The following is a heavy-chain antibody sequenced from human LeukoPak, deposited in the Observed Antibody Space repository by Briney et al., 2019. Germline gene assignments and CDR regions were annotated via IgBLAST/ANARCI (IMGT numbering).Heavy chain of an antibody. CDR2: IYYSGST. D-gene: IGHD3-16*02. CDR1: GGSISSSSYY. J-gene: IGHJ6*03. CDR3: ARLSSGDYVWGSFRSPYYYYYYMDV. Sequence: SETLSLTCTVSGGSISSSSYYWGWIRQPPGKGLEWIGSIYYSGSTYYNPSLKSRVTISVDTSKNQFSLKLSSVTAADTVVYYCARLSSGDYVWGSFRSPYYYYYYMDVWGKGTTVTISS. V-gene: IGHV4-39*01.